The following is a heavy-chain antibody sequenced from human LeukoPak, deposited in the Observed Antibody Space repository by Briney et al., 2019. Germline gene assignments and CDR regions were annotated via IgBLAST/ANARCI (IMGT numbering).Heavy chain of an antibody. J-gene: IGHJ6*02. Sequence: GGSLRLSCAASGFTFSSYAMHWVRQAPGKGLEWVAVISYDGSNKYYADSVKGRFTISRDNSKNALYLQMNSLRAEDTAVYYCARRYCSSTSCYPDYYYGMDVWGQGTTVTVSS. D-gene: IGHD2-2*01. CDR1: GFTFSSYA. CDR2: ISYDGSNK. V-gene: IGHV3-30-3*01. CDR3: ARRYCSSTSCYPDYYYGMDV.